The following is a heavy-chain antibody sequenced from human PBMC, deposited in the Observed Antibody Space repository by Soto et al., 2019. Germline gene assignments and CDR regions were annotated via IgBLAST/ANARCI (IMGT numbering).Heavy chain of an antibody. CDR1: GYTFTSYA. J-gene: IGHJ3*02. V-gene: IGHV1-3*01. CDR2: INAGNGNT. Sequence: ASVKVSCKASGYTFTSYAMHWVRQAPGQRLEWMGWINAGNGNTKYSQKFQGRVTITTDTSASTAYMELSSLRSEDTAVYYCARDPSHLSDAFDIWGQGTMVTVS. CDR3: ARDPSHLSDAFDI.